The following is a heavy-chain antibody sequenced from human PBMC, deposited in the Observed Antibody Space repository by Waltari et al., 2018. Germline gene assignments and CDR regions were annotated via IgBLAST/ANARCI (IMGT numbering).Heavy chain of an antibody. V-gene: IGHV1-69*02. J-gene: IGHJ3*02. CDR1: GGTFSSYT. CDR2: IIPILGIA. CDR3: ASPTVVTATGNAFDI. Sequence: QVQLVQSGAEVKKPGSSVKVSCKASGGTFSSYTISWVRQAPGQGLEWMGRIIPILGIANYHQKFQGRVTITADKSTSTAYMELSSLRSEDTAVYYCASPTVVTATGNAFDIWGQGTMVTVSS. D-gene: IGHD2-21*02.